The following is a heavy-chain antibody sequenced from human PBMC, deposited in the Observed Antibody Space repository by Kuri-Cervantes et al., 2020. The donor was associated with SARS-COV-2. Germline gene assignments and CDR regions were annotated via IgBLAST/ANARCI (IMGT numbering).Heavy chain of an antibody. CDR3: AKTSDSGYFYRLWFDS. CDR2: TYYKSKWYY. V-gene: IGHV6-1*01. D-gene: IGHD3-22*01. Sequence: SQTLSLTCAISGDSVSSNSAAWNWIRQSPSRGLEWLGRTYYKSKWYYDYALSVKSRITINPDTSKNQFSLKLSSVTAADTAIYYCAKTSDSGYFYRLWFDSWGQGTLVTVSS. J-gene: IGHJ5*01. CDR1: GDSVSSNSAA.